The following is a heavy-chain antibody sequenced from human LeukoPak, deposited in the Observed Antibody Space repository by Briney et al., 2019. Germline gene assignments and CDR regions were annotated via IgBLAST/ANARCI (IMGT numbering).Heavy chain of an antibody. CDR3: AREYGDGYNSRNWFDP. V-gene: IGHV1-2*02. Sequence: ASVKVSRKASGYTFTGYYMHWVRQAPGQGLEWMGWINPNSGGTNYAQKFQGRVTMTRDTSISTAYMELSRLRSDDTAVYYCAREYGDGYNSRNWFDPWGQGTLVTVSS. CDR1: GYTFTGYY. J-gene: IGHJ5*02. D-gene: IGHD5-12*01. CDR2: INPNSGGT.